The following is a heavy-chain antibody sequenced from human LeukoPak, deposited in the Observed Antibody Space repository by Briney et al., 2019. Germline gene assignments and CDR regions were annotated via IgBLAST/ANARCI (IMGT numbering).Heavy chain of an antibody. Sequence: GGSLRLSCAASGFTFRNAWMSWVRQAPGKGLEWVGRIKSKTDGGTTDYAAPVKGRFTISRDDSKNTLYLQMNSLKTEDTAVYYCTTDLYYDSSGYDYGGVNAFDIWGQGTMVTVSS. CDR2: IKSKTDGGTT. J-gene: IGHJ3*02. V-gene: IGHV3-15*01. D-gene: IGHD3-22*01. CDR3: TTDLYYDSSGYDYGGVNAFDI. CDR1: GFTFRNAW.